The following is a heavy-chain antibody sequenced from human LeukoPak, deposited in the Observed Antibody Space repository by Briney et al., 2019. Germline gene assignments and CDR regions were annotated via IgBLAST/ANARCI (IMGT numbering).Heavy chain of an antibody. CDR3: AREEVPAANWFDP. J-gene: IGHJ5*02. CDR2: IRYDGSNK. CDR1: GFTFSSYG. D-gene: IGHD2-2*01. Sequence: GGSLRLSCAASGFTFSSYGMHWVRQAPGKGLEWVAFIRYDGSNKYYADSVKGRFTISRDNSKNTLYLQMNSLRAEDTAVYYCAREEVPAANWFDPWGQGTLVTVSS. V-gene: IGHV3-30*02.